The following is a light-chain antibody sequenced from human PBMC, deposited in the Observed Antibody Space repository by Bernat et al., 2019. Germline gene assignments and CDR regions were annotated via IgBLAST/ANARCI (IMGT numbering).Light chain of an antibody. J-gene: IGLJ1*01. V-gene: IGLV2-8*01. CDR3: SSDVGSYNYV. CDR1: SRDIGGYRY. CDR2: EVS. Sequence: QSALTQPPTASGSPGQSVTISCTGSSRDIGGYRYVSWFQQHPGKAPSLIIYEVSKRPSGVPDRFSASKSGSTASLTISGLRAEDEAYYFCSSDVGSYNYVFGAGTKVVVL.